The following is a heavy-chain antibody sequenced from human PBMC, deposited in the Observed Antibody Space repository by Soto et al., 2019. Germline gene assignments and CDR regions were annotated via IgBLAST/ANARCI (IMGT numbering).Heavy chain of an antibody. CDR1: GGTFSSYA. J-gene: IGHJ6*02. Sequence: GASVKVSCKASGGTFSSYAISWVRQAPGQGLEWMGGIIPIFGTANYAQKFQGRVTITADESTSTAYMELSSLRSEDTAVYYCARSLVVVPAAHYYYYGMDVWGQGTTVTVSS. V-gene: IGHV1-69*13. CDR2: IIPIFGTA. D-gene: IGHD2-2*01. CDR3: ARSLVVVPAAHYYYYGMDV.